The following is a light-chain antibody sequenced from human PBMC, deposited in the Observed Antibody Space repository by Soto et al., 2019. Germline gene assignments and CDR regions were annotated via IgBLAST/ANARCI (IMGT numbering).Light chain of an antibody. V-gene: IGLV2-14*01. Sequence: QSALTQPASVSGSPGQSITISCTGTSSDIGYYNYVSWYQQRPGKAPKLLIYEVSNRPSGVSNRFSGSKSGNTASLTISGLQADDEADYYCNSYAGDIIRFVFGTGTKVTVL. J-gene: IGLJ1*01. CDR1: SSDIGYYNY. CDR3: NSYAGDIIRFV. CDR2: EVS.